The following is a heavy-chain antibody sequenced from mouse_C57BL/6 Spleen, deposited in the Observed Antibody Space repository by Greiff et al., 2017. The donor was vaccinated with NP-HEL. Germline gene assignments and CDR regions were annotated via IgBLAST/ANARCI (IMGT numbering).Heavy chain of an antibody. CDR1: GYTFTSYW. V-gene: IGHV1-64*01. J-gene: IGHJ4*01. Sequence: VQLQQPGAELVKPGASVKLSCKASGYTFTSYWMHWVKQRPGQGLEWIGMIHPNSGSTNYNEKFKSKATLTVDKSSSTAYMQLSSLTYEDSAVYYCAKDGYYGSSYGGAMDYWGQGTSVTVSS. D-gene: IGHD1-1*01. CDR3: AKDGYYGSSYGGAMDY. CDR2: IHPNSGST.